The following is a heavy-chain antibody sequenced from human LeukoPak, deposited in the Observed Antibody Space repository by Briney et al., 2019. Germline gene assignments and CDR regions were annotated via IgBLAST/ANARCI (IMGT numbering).Heavy chain of an antibody. J-gene: IGHJ4*02. CDR1: GFTFSSYW. CDR2: IKQDGSEK. CDR3: ARDSEYGDYALDY. V-gene: IGHV3-7*01. D-gene: IGHD4-17*01. Sequence: GGSLRLSSAASGFTFSSYWMSWVRQAPGKGLEWVANIKQDGSEKYYVDSVKGRFTISRDNAKNSLYLQMNSLRAEDTAVYYCARDSEYGDYALDYLGQGTLVTVSS.